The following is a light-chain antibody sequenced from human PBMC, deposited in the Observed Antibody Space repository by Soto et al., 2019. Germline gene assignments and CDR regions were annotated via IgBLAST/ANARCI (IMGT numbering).Light chain of an antibody. V-gene: IGKV3-15*01. CDR1: QSFSSN. CDR3: QQYNNSPGT. CDR2: GAS. J-gene: IGKJ1*01. Sequence: EIVMTQSPATLSVSPGERATLSCRASQSFSSNLAWYQQKPGQAPRLLIYGASTRATGIPARFSGSGSGTDFTLTISRLQSEDFAVYYCQQYNNSPGTFGQGTKVEIK.